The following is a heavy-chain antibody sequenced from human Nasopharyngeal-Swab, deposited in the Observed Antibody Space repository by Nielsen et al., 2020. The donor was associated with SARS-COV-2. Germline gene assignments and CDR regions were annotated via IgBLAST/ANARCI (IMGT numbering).Heavy chain of an antibody. CDR3: ARAFWTATDY. CDR2: IKEDGNEQ. D-gene: IGHD1-1*01. V-gene: IGHV3-7*01. J-gene: IGHJ4*02. Sequence: GESLKISCAASGFTFSAFWMSWVRQAPGRGLEWVANIKEDGNEQYYADSVKGRFTISRDNGKNSLYLQMNSLRAEDTAVYYCARAFWTATDYWGQGTLVTVSS. CDR1: GFTFSAFW.